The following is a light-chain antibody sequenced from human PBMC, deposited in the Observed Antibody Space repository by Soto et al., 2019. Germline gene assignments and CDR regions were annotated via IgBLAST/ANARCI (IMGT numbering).Light chain of an antibody. CDR2: DAS. V-gene: IGKV3-20*01. Sequence: EIVLTQSPGTLSLSPGERATLSCRASQSVRSSYLAWYQQKPGQAPRLLIYDASSRATGSPDRFSGSGSGTDFTLTISRLEPEDFAVYYCPQYGSSPWTFGQGTKVEIK. CDR3: PQYGSSPWT. CDR1: QSVRSSY. J-gene: IGKJ1*01.